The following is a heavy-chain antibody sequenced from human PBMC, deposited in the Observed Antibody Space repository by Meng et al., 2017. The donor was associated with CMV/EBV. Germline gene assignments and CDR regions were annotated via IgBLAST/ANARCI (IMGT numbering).Heavy chain of an antibody. CDR3: ARSGWEGGGIF. CDR1: GGSISSSSYY. D-gene: IGHD3-16*01. Sequence: SETLSLTCTVSGGSISSSSYYWGWIRQPPGKGLEWIGSIYDSGSTYYNPSLKSRVTISVDTSKNQFSLKLSSVTAADTAVYYCARSGWEGGGIFWGQGTMVTVSS. CDR2: IYDSGST. J-gene: IGHJ3*01. V-gene: IGHV4-39*07.